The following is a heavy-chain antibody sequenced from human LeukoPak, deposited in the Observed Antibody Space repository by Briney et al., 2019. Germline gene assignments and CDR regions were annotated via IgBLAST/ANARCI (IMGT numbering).Heavy chain of an antibody. J-gene: IGHJ4*02. V-gene: IGHV3-48*03. CDR1: GFTFSSYE. CDR3: AKDSTRYSSGWYPIFDS. CDR2: ISSSLSNI. D-gene: IGHD6-13*01. Sequence: GSLRLSCAASGFTFSSYEMNWVRKALGKGLEWVSYISSSLSNIYYADPVKGRFTISRDNTKNSLYLQMNSLRAEDTALYYCAKDSTRYSSGWYPIFDSWGQGTLVTVSS.